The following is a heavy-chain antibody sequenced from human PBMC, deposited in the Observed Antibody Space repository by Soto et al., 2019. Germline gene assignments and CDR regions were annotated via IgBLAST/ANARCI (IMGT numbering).Heavy chain of an antibody. CDR2: ISSSGSTI. CDR3: ARDHGAVWYYYYMDV. J-gene: IGHJ6*03. V-gene: IGHV3-11*01. CDR1: GFTFSDYY. Sequence: GGSLRLSCAASGFTFSDYYMSWIRQAPGKGLEWVSYISSSGSTIYYADSVKGRFTISRDNAKNSLYLQMNSLRAEDTAVYYCARDHGAVWYYYYMDVWGKGTTVTVSS. D-gene: IGHD3-16*01.